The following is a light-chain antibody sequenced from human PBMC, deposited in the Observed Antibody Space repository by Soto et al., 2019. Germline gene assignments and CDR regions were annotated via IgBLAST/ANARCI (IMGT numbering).Light chain of an antibody. V-gene: IGKV3-11*01. Sequence: EIVLTQFPATLSLSPGERATLSCRASQSVSSYLAWYQQKPGQAPRLLIYDVSTRATGIPARFSGSGSGTDFTLTITSLEPEDFATYHCQQGHSTPYTFGQGTRLEI. CDR2: DVS. CDR3: QQGHSTPYT. CDR1: QSVSSY. J-gene: IGKJ2*01.